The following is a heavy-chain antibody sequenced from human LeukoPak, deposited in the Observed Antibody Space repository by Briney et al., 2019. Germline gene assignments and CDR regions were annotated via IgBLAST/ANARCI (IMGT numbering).Heavy chain of an antibody. D-gene: IGHD3-22*01. J-gene: IGHJ4*02. CDR2: IYHSGST. V-gene: IGHV4-38-2*02. Sequence: SETLSLTCTVSGYSISSGYYWGWIRQPPGKGLEWIGGIYHSGSTYYNPSLKSRVTISVDTSKNQFSLKLSSVTAADTAVYYCARDRKTMIVVVGDFDYWGQGTLVTVSS. CDR3: ARDRKTMIVVVGDFDY. CDR1: GYSISSGYY.